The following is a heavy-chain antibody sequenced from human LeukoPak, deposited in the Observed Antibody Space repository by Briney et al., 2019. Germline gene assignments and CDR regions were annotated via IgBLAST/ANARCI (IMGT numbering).Heavy chain of an antibody. V-gene: IGHV1-2*02. CDR1: GYTFTGYY. CDR2: INPNSGGT. Sequence: ASVKVSCMASGYTFTGYYMHWVRQAPGQGLEWMGWINPNSGGTNYAQKFQGRVTMTRDTSISTAYRELSRLRSDDTAVYYCARGDLKWELPAFDIWGQGTMVTVSS. D-gene: IGHD1-26*01. CDR3: ARGDLKWELPAFDI. J-gene: IGHJ3*02.